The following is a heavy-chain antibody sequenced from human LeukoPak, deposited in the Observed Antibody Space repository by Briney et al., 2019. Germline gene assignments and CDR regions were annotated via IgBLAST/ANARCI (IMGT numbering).Heavy chain of an antibody. Sequence: SETLSLTCTVSGGSISAISGGPYYWGWIRQPPGKGLEWIGSGHYSGNTYNPSLKSRVTISIDTSKNQFSLKLNSVTAADTAVYCCARGGNKWELDNWFDPWGQGTLVTVSS. V-gene: IGHV4-39*07. J-gene: IGHJ5*02. CDR3: ARGGNKWELDNWFDP. D-gene: IGHD1-26*01. CDR2: GHYSGNT. CDR1: GGSISAISGGPYY.